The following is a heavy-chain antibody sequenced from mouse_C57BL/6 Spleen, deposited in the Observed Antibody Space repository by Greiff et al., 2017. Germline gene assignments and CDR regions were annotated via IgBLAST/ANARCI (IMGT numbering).Heavy chain of an antibody. J-gene: IGHJ2*01. CDR1: GYTFTSYW. Sequence: QVQLQQPGAELVMPGASVKLSCKASGYTFTSYWMHWVKQRPGQGLEWIGEIDPSDSYTNYNQKFKGKSTLTVDKASSTAYMQLSSLTSEDSAVYYCARYFPQLYYFDYWGQGTTLTVSS. CDR2: IDPSDSYT. CDR3: ARYFPQLYYFDY. V-gene: IGHV1-69*01. D-gene: IGHD3-1*01.